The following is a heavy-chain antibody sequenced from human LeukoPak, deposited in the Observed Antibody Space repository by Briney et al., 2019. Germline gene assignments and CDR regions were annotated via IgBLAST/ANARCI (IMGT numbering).Heavy chain of an antibody. D-gene: IGHD1-26*01. CDR3: AREGSELGVFVFDY. Sequence: SETLSLTCAVYGGSFSGYYWSWIRQPPGKGLEWIGEINHSGSTNYNPSLKSRVTISVDTSKNQFSLKLSSVTAADTAVYYCAREGSELGVFVFDYWGQGTLVTVSS. V-gene: IGHV4-34*01. CDR1: GGSFSGYY. CDR2: INHSGST. J-gene: IGHJ4*02.